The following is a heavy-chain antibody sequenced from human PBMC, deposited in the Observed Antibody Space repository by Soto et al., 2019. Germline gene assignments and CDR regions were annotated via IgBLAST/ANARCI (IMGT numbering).Heavy chain of an antibody. V-gene: IGHV3-7*01. CDR1: GFTFSSYW. CDR2: IKQDGSEK. Sequence: TGGSLRLSCAASGFTFSSYWMSWVRQAPGKGLEWVANIKQDGSEKYYVDSVKGRFTISRDNAKNSLYLQMNSLRAEDTAVYYCARDLGATYYYGSGSYYRGYYFDYWGQGTLVTVSS. J-gene: IGHJ4*02. D-gene: IGHD3-10*01. CDR3: ARDLGATYYYGSGSYYRGYYFDY.